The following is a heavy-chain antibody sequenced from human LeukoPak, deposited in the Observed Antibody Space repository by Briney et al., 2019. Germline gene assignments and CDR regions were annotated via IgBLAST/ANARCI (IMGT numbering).Heavy chain of an antibody. Sequence: GRSLRLSCAASGFTFSSYGMHWVRQAPGKRLEWVSVIWYDGSNKYYADSVKGRFTISRDNSKNTLYLQMNSLRAEDTAVYYCARDGSGSYYISNWFDPWGQGTLVTVSS. J-gene: IGHJ5*02. CDR3: ARDGSGSYYISNWFDP. D-gene: IGHD3-10*01. CDR2: IWYDGSNK. CDR1: GFTFSSYG. V-gene: IGHV3-33*01.